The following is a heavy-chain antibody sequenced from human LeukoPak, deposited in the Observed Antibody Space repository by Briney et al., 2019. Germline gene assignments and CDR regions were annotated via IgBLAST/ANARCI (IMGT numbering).Heavy chain of an antibody. Sequence: ASVKVSCKASGYAFTTYGISWVRQAPGQGLEWMGWISAHSGNTNYAQKLQGRVTMTTDTSTSTAYMELRSLRSDDTAVYYCARDPYSISEYYFDYWGQGTLVTVSS. CDR1: GYAFTTYG. CDR2: ISAHSGNT. J-gene: IGHJ4*02. V-gene: IGHV1-18*04. D-gene: IGHD6-13*01. CDR3: ARDPYSISEYYFDY.